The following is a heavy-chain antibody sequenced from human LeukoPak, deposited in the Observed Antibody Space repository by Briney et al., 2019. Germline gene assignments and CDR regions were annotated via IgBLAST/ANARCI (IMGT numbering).Heavy chain of an antibody. V-gene: IGHV1-2*02. Sequence: GASVKVSCKASGYTFTGYYMHWVRQAPGQGLEWMGWINPNSGGTNYAQKFQGRVTMTRDTSISTAYMELSRLRSDDTAVYYCARGSVRGGDSSGFRLDYWGQGTLVTVSS. CDR2: INPNSGGT. J-gene: IGHJ4*02. D-gene: IGHD3-22*01. CDR1: GYTFTGYY. CDR3: ARGSVRGGDSSGFRLDY.